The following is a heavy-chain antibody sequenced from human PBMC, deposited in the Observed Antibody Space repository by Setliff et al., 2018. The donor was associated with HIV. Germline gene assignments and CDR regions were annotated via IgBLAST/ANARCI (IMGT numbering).Heavy chain of an antibody. J-gene: IGHJ6*03. V-gene: IGHV4-34*01. D-gene: IGHD3-10*01. Sequence: NPSETLSLTCAVYGGSFCGYSWTWIRQPPGKGLGWIGEINHSGSANRNPSLMGRVTMSVDTAKNQFSLELSSVTAADTAVYFCARGVRGSGTNMVRGLLYDYSFHYMDVWGIGTTVTSP. CDR2: INHSGSA. CDR1: GGSFCGYS. CDR3: ARGVRGSGTNMVRGLLYDYSFHYMDV.